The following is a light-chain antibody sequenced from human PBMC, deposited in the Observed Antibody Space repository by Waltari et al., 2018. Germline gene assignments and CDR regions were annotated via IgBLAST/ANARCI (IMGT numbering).Light chain of an antibody. J-gene: IGLJ3*02. Sequence: SSELTHPPSVSVSPGPTASITCPGDILGSKYTSWYQHKQGQSPLLVIYQDITRPSGIPRRFSGSKSGNTATLTISGTQAMDDADYYCQALGSNRWVFGGGTKLTVL. CDR3: QALGSNRWV. CDR2: QDI. V-gene: IGLV3-1*01. CDR1: ILGSKY.